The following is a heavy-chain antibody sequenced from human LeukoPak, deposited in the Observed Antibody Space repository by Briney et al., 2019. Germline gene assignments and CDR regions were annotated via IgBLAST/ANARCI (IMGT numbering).Heavy chain of an antibody. Sequence: GGSLRLSCAASGFTFSDYYMSWIRQAPGKGLEWVSYISSSGSTIYYAYSMKGRFTISRDNAKNSLYLQMNSLRADDTAVYYCARCEGTMIVVVTPFDYWGRRTLVTVSS. CDR2: ISSSGSTI. D-gene: IGHD3-22*01. V-gene: IGHV3-11*01. CDR1: GFTFSDYY. CDR3: ARCEGTMIVVVTPFDY. J-gene: IGHJ4*02.